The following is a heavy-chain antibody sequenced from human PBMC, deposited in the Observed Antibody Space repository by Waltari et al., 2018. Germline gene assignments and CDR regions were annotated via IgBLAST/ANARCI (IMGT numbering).Heavy chain of an antibody. Sequence: QLQLQEAGPGQVKPLETLSIVSDVSGEIVSGTEYCRGRVRQPPGKGLEWIGSVYYAGTTFYNPSLKSRVTISLDTSKKQFSLTLQSLTATDTAVYYCARQSSHAFDSWGQGILVSVSS. CDR2: VYYAGTT. CDR1: GEIVSGTEYC. V-gene: IGHV4-39*01. J-gene: IGHJ4*02. CDR3: ARQSSHAFDS.